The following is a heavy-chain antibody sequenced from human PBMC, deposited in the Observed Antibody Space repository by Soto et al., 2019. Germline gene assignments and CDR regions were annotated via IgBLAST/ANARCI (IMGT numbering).Heavy chain of an antibody. CDR2: TYYRSKWFN. D-gene: IGHD3-3*01. J-gene: IGHJ5*02. Sequence: QVQLQQSGPGLVKPSQTLSLTCAISGDSVSISSATWNWIRQSPSRGLEWLGRTYYRSKWFNEYAVSVKGRITISPDTSKNQFSLQLNSVTPEDTAVYYCVRGRDGVEQPWFDPWGQGTLVTVSS. CDR3: VRGRDGVEQPWFDP. V-gene: IGHV6-1*01. CDR1: GDSVSISSAT.